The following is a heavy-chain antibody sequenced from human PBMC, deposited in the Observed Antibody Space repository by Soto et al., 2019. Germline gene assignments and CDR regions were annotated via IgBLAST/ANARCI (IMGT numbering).Heavy chain of an antibody. CDR2: TYYRSKWYN. Sequence: SPTLSLTCAISGDSVSSNSAAWNWIRQSPSRGLEWLGRTYYRSKWYNDYAVSVKSRITINPDTSKNQFSLQLNSVTPEDTAVYYCERGTLGANTHYYGMEVWGQGTTVTVS. CDR3: ERGTLGANTHYYGMEV. V-gene: IGHV6-1*01. CDR1: GDSVSSNSAA. J-gene: IGHJ6*02. D-gene: IGHD1-26*01.